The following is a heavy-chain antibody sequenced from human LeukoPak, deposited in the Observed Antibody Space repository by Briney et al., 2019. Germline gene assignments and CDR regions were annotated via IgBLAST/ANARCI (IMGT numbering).Heavy chain of an antibody. Sequence: SETLSLTCTVFDGSLSGSFWTWIRQPPGKGLEWIAEITHSGGTNYNPSLKSRLTISVDTSKNQFSLKLSSVPAAHRAVYFSVTPSRGDSYSRGYYSYWGQGTLVTVSS. D-gene: IGHD6-25*01. V-gene: IGHV4-34*01. CDR3: VTPSRGDSYSRGYYSY. CDR2: ITHSGGT. CDR1: DGSLSGSF. J-gene: IGHJ4*02.